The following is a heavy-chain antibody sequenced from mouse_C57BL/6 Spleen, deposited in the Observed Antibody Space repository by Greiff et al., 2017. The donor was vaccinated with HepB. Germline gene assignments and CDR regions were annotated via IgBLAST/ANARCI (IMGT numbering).Heavy chain of an antibody. J-gene: IGHJ3*01. Sequence: QVHVKQSGAELVKPGASVKISCKASGYAFSSYWMNWVKQRPGKGLEWIGQIYPGDGDTNYNGKFKGKATLTADKSSSTAYMQLSSLTSEDSAVYFCAGYDYDKGSWFAYWGQGTLVTVSA. V-gene: IGHV1-80*01. CDR2: IYPGDGDT. D-gene: IGHD2-4*01. CDR1: GYAFSSYW. CDR3: AGYDYDKGSWFAY.